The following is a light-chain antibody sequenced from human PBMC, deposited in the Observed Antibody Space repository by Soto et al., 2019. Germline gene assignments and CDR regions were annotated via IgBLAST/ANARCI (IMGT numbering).Light chain of an antibody. V-gene: IGLV9-49*01. J-gene: IGLJ2*01. CDR3: GADPGSGRV. CDR2: VGTGGIVG. CDR1: SGYSNYK. Sequence: QSVLTQPPSASASLGASVTLTCTLSSGYSNYKVDWYQQRPGKGPRFVMRVGTGGIVGSKGDGIPDRFSVLGSGLNRYLTIKNIQEEDESDYHCGADPGSGRVFGGGTKVTVL.